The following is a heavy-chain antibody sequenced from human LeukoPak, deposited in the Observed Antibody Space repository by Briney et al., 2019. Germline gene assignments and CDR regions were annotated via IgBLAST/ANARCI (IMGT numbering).Heavy chain of an antibody. CDR1: GYTFTSYG. D-gene: IGHD6-13*01. CDR3: ATLPGYSSSWYRGEFDY. V-gene: IGHV1-69*06. CDR2: IIPIFGTA. J-gene: IGHJ4*02. Sequence: PVKVSCKASGYTFTSYGISWVRQAPGQGLEWMGGIIPIFGTANYAQKFQGRVTITADKSTSTAYMELSSLRSEDTAVYYCATLPGYSSSWYRGEFDYWGQGTLVTVSS.